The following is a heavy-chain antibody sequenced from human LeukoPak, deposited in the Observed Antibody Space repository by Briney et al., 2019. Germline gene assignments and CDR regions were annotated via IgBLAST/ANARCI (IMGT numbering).Heavy chain of an antibody. CDR2: ISSSSSYI. Sequence: GGSLRLSCAASGFTFSSYSMNWVRQAPGKGLEWVTSISSSSSYIYYADSVKGRFTISRDNAKNSLYLQMNSLRAEDTAVYYCARDRRRDGYIRGYYFDYWGQGTLVTVSS. CDR1: GFTFSSYS. J-gene: IGHJ4*02. V-gene: IGHV3-21*01. D-gene: IGHD5-24*01. CDR3: ARDRRRDGYIRGYYFDY.